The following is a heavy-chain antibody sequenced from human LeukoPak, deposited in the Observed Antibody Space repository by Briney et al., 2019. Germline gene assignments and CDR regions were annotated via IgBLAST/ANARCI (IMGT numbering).Heavy chain of an antibody. CDR3: PSPVWEGDNPPSYFNY. CDR1: GYRFSTYW. Sequence: GESLKISCKGSGYRFSTYWIGWVRQMPGKGLEWMGIIYPGDSDTRYSPSFQGQVTISADKSISTAYLQWSTLKASDSAMYYCPSPVWEGDNPPSYFNYWGKEPLVTVPS. V-gene: IGHV5-51*01. D-gene: IGHD3-16*01. CDR2: IYPGDSDT. J-gene: IGHJ4*02.